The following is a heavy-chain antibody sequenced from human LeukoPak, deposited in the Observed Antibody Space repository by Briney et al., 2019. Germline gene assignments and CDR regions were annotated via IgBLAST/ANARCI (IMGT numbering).Heavy chain of an antibody. CDR2: INPNSGGT. V-gene: IGHV1-2*06. CDR3: AREFYYDSSGYDAFDI. D-gene: IGHD3-22*01. CDR1: GYTFTGYY. J-gene: IGHJ3*02. Sequence: ASVKVSCKASGYTFTGYYMHWVRQAPGQGLEWMGRINPNSGGTNYAQKFQGRVTMNRDTSISTAYMELSRLRSDDTAVYYCAREFYYDSSGYDAFDIWGQGTMVTVSS.